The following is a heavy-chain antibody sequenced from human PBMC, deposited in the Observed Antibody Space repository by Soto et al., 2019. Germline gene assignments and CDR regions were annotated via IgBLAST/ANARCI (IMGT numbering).Heavy chain of an antibody. CDR2: MNPNSGNT. V-gene: IGHV1-8*01. Sequence: GASVKVSCKASGYTFTSYDINWVRQATGQGLEWMGWMNPNSGNTGYAQKLQGRVTMTRNTSISTAYMELSSLRSEDTAVYYCARLLSITIFGVLPDVWGQGTTVTVSS. CDR3: ARLLSITIFGVLPDV. CDR1: GYTFTSYD. D-gene: IGHD3-3*01. J-gene: IGHJ6*02.